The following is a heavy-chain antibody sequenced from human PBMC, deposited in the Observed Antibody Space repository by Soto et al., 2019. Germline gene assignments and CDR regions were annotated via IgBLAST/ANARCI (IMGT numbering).Heavy chain of an antibody. CDR3: ARARYCTNGVCPYYYYYGMDV. CDR2: ISAYNGNT. D-gene: IGHD2-8*01. CDR1: GYTFTSYG. V-gene: IGHV1-18*01. J-gene: IGHJ6*02. Sequence: ASVKVSCKASGYTFTSYGISWVRQAPGQGLEWMGWISAYNGNTNYAQKLQGRVTMTTDTSTSTAYMELRSLRSDDTAVYYCARARYCTNGVCPYYYYYGMDVWGQGTTVTVS.